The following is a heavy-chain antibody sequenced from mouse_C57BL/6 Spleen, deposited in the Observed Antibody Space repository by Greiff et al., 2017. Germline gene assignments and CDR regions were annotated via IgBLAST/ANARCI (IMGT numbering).Heavy chain of an antibody. CDR3: ARGDGYFAMDY. J-gene: IGHJ4*01. Sequence: EVQRVESGPGLVKPSQSLSLTCSVTGYSITSGYYWNWIRQFPGNKLEWMGYISYDGSNNYNPSLKNRISITRDTSKNQFFLKLNSVTTEDTATYYCARGDGYFAMDYWGQGTSVTVSS. CDR1: GYSITSGYY. V-gene: IGHV3-6*01. D-gene: IGHD2-3*01. CDR2: ISYDGSN.